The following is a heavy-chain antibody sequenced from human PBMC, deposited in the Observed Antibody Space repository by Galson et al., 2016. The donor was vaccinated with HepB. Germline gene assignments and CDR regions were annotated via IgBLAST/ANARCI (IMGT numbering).Heavy chain of an antibody. J-gene: IGHJ4*02. CDR1: GFIFSSYY. CDR2: INPHTGNP. D-gene: IGHD1-1*01. V-gene: IGHV1-46*01. CDR3: AKGTLGWNDAATGGED. Sequence: SVKVSCKASGFIFSSYYLHWVRQAPGQGFQWMGLINPHTGNPTYAQEFQGRLTMARDTSTRTVDMELSSPSSEDTAVYYCAKGTLGWNDAATGGEDWGQGTLVIVSS.